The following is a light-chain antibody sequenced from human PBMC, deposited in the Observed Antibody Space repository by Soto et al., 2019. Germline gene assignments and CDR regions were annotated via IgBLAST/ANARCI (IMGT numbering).Light chain of an antibody. CDR3: NSYTASRPRQIV. Sequence: QSALTQPASVSGSPGQSITISCTGTSSDVGGYNYVSWYQQHPGKAPKFMIYDVSNRPSGVSTRFSGSKSGNTASLTISGLQAEEEADYYCNSYTASRPRQIVFGTGTKLTVL. CDR2: DVS. J-gene: IGLJ1*01. V-gene: IGLV2-14*01. CDR1: SSDVGGYNY.